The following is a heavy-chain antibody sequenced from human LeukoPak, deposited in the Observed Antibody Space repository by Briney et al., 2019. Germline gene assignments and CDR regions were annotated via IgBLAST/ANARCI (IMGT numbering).Heavy chain of an antibody. Sequence: GGSLRLFCAASGFTFSSYAMRWVRQAPGKGLEWVSAISCSGAATYYGDSVKGRFTISRDNSKNRLYLQTNSRRAEDTAVYYCAKDIGLGRTTVTNYGMDVWGQGTTATVYS. V-gene: IGHV3-23*01. CDR3: AKDIGLGRTTVTNYGMDV. D-gene: IGHD4-17*01. CDR1: GFTFSSYA. CDR2: ISCSGAAT. J-gene: IGHJ6*02.